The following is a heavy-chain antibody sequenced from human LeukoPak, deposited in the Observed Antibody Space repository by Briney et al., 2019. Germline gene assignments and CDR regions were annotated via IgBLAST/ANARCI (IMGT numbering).Heavy chain of an antibody. CDR2: IYTSGST. V-gene: IGHV4-4*07. CDR3: ARNPGDGHAFDI. J-gene: IGHJ3*02. CDR1: GGSISSYS. D-gene: IGHD3-10*01. Sequence: SETLSLTCIVSGGSISSYSWSWIRQPAGKGLEYIGRIYTSGSTNYNPSLKSRVTMSVDTSKNQFSLKLSSVTALDTAVYYCARNPGDGHAFDIWGQGTMVTVSS.